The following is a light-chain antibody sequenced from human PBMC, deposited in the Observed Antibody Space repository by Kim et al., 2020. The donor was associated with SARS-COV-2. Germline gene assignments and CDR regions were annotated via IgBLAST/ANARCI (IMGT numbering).Light chain of an antibody. CDR1: QGLVHSDGDTY. Sequence: DILLTQSPLSSPVTLGQPASISCRSSQGLVHSDGDTYLNWLHQRPGQPPRLLIYKISTRYSGVPDRVSGSGSGTDFTLKISRVEAADVGIYYCMQTTQLPRTFGQGTKLEI. CDR3: MQTTQLPRT. V-gene: IGKV2-24*01. J-gene: IGKJ2*01. CDR2: KIS.